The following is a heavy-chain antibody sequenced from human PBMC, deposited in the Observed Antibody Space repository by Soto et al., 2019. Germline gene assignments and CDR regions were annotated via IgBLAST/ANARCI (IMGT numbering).Heavy chain of an antibody. CDR3: ASLEGLATISYYFDF. J-gene: IGHJ4*02. D-gene: IGHD3-9*01. V-gene: IGHV4-39*01. Sequence: QLQLQESGPGLVKPSETLSLTCSVSDDSINSDKYYWGWIRQPPGKGLEWIGSIYYRGNAYYNPSLQTRVTISRDKSRSQFSLKLNSVTAADSAVYFCASLEGLATISYYFDFWGPGALVTVSS. CDR2: IYYRGNA. CDR1: DDSINSDKYY.